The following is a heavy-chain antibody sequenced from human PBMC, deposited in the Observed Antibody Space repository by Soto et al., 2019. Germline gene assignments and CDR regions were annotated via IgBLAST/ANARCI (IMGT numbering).Heavy chain of an antibody. Sequence: ASVNVSCKASGYTFTSYAMHWVRQAPGQRLEWMGWINAGNGNTKYSQKFQGRVTITRDTSASTAYMELSSLRSEDTAVYYCATGARGGYYYDSSGYYCHYWGQGTLVTVSS. V-gene: IGHV1-3*01. CDR3: ATGARGGYYYDSSGYYCHY. CDR1: GYTFTSYA. J-gene: IGHJ4*02. D-gene: IGHD3-22*01. CDR2: INAGNGNT.